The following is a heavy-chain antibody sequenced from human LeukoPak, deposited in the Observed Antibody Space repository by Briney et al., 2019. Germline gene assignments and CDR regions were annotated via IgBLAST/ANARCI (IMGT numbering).Heavy chain of an antibody. Sequence: PGRSLRLSCAASGFTFSSYGMHWVRQAPGKGLEWVAVISYDGSNKYYADSVKGRFTISRDNSKNTLYLQMNSLRAEDMAVYYCAKDLDGDSNYWGQGTLGTVSS. J-gene: IGHJ4*02. D-gene: IGHD2-21*01. CDR3: AKDLDGDSNY. CDR1: GFTFSSYG. CDR2: ISYDGSNK. V-gene: IGHV3-30*18.